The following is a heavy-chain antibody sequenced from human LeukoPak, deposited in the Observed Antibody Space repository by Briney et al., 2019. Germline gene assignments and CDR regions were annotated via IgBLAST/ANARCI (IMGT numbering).Heavy chain of an antibody. Sequence: SETLSLTCTVSGYSISSGYYWGWIRQPPGKGLEWIGSIYHSGSTYYNSSLKSRVTISVDTSKNQFSLKLSSVTAADTAVYYCARAHRNDAFDIWGQGTMVTVSS. CDR3: ARAHRNDAFDI. V-gene: IGHV4-38-2*02. CDR2: IYHSGST. J-gene: IGHJ3*02. CDR1: GYSISSGYY.